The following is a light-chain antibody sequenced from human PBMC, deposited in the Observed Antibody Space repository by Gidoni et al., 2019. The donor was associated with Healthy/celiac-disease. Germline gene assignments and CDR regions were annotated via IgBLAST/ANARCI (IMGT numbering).Light chain of an antibody. CDR2: DVS. V-gene: IGLV2-14*01. CDR1: SSDVGGYNY. CDR3: SSYTSSSPYV. Sequence: QSALTQPASGSGSPGQSITISCTGTSSDVGGYNYASWYQQHPGKAPKLMIYDVSNRPSGVSNRFSGSQSGNTASLTISGLQAEDEADYYCSSYTSSSPYVFGTGTKVTVL. J-gene: IGLJ1*01.